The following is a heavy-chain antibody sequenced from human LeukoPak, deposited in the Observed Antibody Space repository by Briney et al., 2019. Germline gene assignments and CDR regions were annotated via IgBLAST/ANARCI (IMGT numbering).Heavy chain of an antibody. Sequence: ASVKVSCKASGYTFTGYYMHWVRQAPGQGLEWMGWMNPNSGNTGYAQKFQGRVTMTRNTSISTAYMELSSLRSEDTAAYYCARVNDYYYYGMDVWGQGTTVTVSS. CDR1: GYTFTGYY. CDR3: ARVNDYYYYGMDV. CDR2: MNPNSGNT. J-gene: IGHJ6*02. V-gene: IGHV1-8*02.